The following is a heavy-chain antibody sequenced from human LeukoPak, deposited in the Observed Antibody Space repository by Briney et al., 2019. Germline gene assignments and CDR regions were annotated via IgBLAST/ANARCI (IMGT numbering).Heavy chain of an antibody. Sequence: GGSLRLSCAASGFTFSSYAMHWVRQAPGKGLEWVAVISYDGSNKYYADSVKGRFTISGDNSKNTLYLQMNSLRAEDTAVYYCAREDTDCSSTSCSKHFQHWGQGTLVTVSS. CDR1: GFTFSSYA. CDR3: AREDTDCSSTSCSKHFQH. J-gene: IGHJ1*01. D-gene: IGHD2-2*01. CDR2: ISYDGSNK. V-gene: IGHV3-30-3*01.